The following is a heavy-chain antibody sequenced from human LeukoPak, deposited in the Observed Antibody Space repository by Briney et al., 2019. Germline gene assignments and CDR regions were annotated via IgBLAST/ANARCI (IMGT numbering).Heavy chain of an antibody. J-gene: IGHJ3*01. CDR1: GGSISSNC. V-gene: IGHV4-59*01. CDR2: ICDSGTT. Sequence: KPSETLSLTCTISGGSISSNCWSWIRQPPGKGLEWIGYICDSGTTKYNPSVKSRVTISVDTSKNQFSLKLSSVTAVDTAVYYCARGGYYGLFWGQGTIVTVSS. CDR3: ARGGYYGLF. D-gene: IGHD3-16*01.